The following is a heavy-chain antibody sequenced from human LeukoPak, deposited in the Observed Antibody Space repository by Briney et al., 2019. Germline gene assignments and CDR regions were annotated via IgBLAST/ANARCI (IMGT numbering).Heavy chain of an antibody. CDR1: GFTFSSYG. Sequence: GGSLRLSCAASGFTFSSYGMHWVRQAPGKGLEWVAVIWYDGSNKYYADSVKGRFTISRDNSKNTLYLQMNSLRAEDTAVYYCARTSPYYYDSSGYSNWGQGTLVTVSS. CDR3: ARTSPYYYDSSGYSN. J-gene: IGHJ4*02. V-gene: IGHV3-33*01. CDR2: IWYDGSNK. D-gene: IGHD3-22*01.